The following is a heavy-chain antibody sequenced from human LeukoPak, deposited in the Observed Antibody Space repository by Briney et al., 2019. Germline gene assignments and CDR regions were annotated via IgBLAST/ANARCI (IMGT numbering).Heavy chain of an antibody. CDR2: IIPIFDTT. CDR1: GGTFSNYA. V-gene: IGHV1-69*05. D-gene: IGHD4-17*01. CDR3: ARDRATTVTKSFAFDI. J-gene: IGHJ3*02. Sequence: GASVKVSCKASGGTFSNYALSWVRQAPGQGLEWMGGIIPIFDTTNYAQKFQGRVTITTDESTGTAYMELISLRSEDTAIYYCARDRATTVTKSFAFDIWGQGTMVTVSS.